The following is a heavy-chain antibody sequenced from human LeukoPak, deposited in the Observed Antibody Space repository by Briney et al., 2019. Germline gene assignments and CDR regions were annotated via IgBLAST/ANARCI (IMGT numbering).Heavy chain of an antibody. CDR3: ARNRNYDSSGPFDY. CDR2: IIPIFGTA. Sequence: ASVKVSCKASGGTFSSYAISWVRQAPGQGLEWMGGIIPIFGTANYAQKFQGRVTITTDESTSTAYMELSSLRSEDTAVYYCARNRNYDSSGPFDYWGQGTLVTVSS. CDR1: GGTFSSYA. J-gene: IGHJ4*02. V-gene: IGHV1-69*05. D-gene: IGHD3-22*01.